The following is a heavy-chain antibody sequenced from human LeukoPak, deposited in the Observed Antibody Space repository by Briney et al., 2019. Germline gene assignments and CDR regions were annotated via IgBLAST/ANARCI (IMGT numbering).Heavy chain of an antibody. CDR3: ASTTPFNYYDSSGYYPDVDY. CDR1: GFTFSSYS. V-gene: IGHV3-21*01. CDR2: ISSSSSYI. Sequence: GSLGLSCAASGFTFSSYSMNWVRQAPGKGLEWVSSISSSSSYIYYADSVKGRFTISRDNAKNSLYLQMNSLRAEDTAVYYCASTTPFNYYDSSGYYPDVDYWGQGTLVTVSS. D-gene: IGHD3-22*01. J-gene: IGHJ4*02.